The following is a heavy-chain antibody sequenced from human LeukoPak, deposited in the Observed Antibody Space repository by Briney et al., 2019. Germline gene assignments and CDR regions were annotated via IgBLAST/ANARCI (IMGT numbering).Heavy chain of an antibody. J-gene: IGHJ4*02. V-gene: IGHV3-48*03. D-gene: IGHD6-13*01. CDR3: ARGVGSWYGY. Sequence: GGSLRLSCAASGVTFSSYEMNWVRQAPGKGLEWGSYISSSGSTIYYADSVKGRFTISRDNAKNSLYLQMNSLRAEDTAVYYCARGVGSWYGYWGQGTLVTVSS. CDR2: ISSSGSTI. CDR1: GVTFSSYE.